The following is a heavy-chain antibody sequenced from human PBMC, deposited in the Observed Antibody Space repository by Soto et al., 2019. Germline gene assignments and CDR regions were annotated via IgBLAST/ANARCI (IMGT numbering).Heavy chain of an antibody. V-gene: IGHV3-15*01. Sequence: EVQLVESGGGLVKPGGSLRLSCAASGFTFTKAWMTWVRQTPGKGLEWVGRIKSRADGGTTDYAASVKDRFIILRDDSNDTLYLHMNRLKTDDTAVYYCTTASQWLPPYSWGQGALVTVSS. CDR2: IKSRADGGTT. D-gene: IGHD6-19*01. CDR1: GFTFTKAW. J-gene: IGHJ4*02. CDR3: TTASQWLPPYS.